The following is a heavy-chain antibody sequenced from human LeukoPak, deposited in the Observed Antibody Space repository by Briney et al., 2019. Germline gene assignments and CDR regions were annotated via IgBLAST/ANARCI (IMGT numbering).Heavy chain of an antibody. D-gene: IGHD2/OR15-2a*01. J-gene: IGHJ4*02. CDR1: GFTFSNYG. CDR3: AAGYTTFLYYFDY. Sequence: GGSLRLSCAASGFTFSNYGMHWVRQAPGKGLEWVAVIAYDGSNKYYADSVKGRFTISRDNSKNTVHLQMNTLRAEDTAVYYCAAGYTTFLYYFDYWGQGTLVTVSS. CDR2: IAYDGSNK. V-gene: IGHV3-30*03.